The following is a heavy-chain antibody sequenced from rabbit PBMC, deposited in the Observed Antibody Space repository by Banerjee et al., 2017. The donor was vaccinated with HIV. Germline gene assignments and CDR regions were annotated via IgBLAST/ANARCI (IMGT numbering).Heavy chain of an antibody. CDR3: ARGANGGGGWAHNL. V-gene: IGHV1S40*01. CDR1: GFDFSNNYY. J-gene: IGHJ3*01. Sequence: QSLEESGGGLVQPEGSLTLTCTASGFDFSNNYYMSWVRQAPGKGLEWIACIYTSSGTTYYASWAKGRFTISKTSSTTVTLQMTSLTAADTATYFCARGANGGGGWAHNLWGQGTLVTVS. D-gene: IGHD1-1*01. CDR2: IYTSSGTT.